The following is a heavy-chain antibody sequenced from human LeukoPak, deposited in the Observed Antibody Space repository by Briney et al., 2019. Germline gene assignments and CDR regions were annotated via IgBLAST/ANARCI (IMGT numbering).Heavy chain of an antibody. CDR1: GGTFSSYA. CDR3: ASAYCSSTSCYLFSFDY. J-gene: IGHJ4*02. D-gene: IGHD2-2*01. V-gene: IGHV1-69*13. Sequence: SVKVSCKASGGTFSSYAISWVRQAPGQGLEWMGGIIPILGTANYAQKFQGRVTITADESTSTAYMELSSLRSEDTAVYYCASAYCSSTSCYLFSFDYWGQGTLVTVSS. CDR2: IIPILGTA.